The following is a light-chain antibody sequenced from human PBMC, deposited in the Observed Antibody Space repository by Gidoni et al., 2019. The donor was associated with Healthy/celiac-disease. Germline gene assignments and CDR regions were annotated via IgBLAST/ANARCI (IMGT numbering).Light chain of an antibody. CDR2: GAS. Sequence: EIVLTQSPGPLSLSPGERATLSCRASQSVSSSYLAWYQQKPGQAPRLLIYGASSRATGIPDRFSGSGSGTDFTLTISRLEPEDFAVYYCQQYGSSPPRVAFGQGTKVEIK. CDR1: QSVSSSY. J-gene: IGKJ1*01. V-gene: IGKV3-20*01. CDR3: QQYGSSPPRVA.